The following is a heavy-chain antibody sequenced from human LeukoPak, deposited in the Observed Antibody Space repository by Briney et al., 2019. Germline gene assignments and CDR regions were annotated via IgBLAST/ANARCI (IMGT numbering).Heavy chain of an antibody. D-gene: IGHD3-16*01. CDR1: RFTFSTYS. V-gene: IGHV3-21*01. J-gene: IGHJ1*01. CDR2: ITSSSNHI. CDR3: ASPPLRLGVPPQGYFQH. Sequence: GGSLRLSCAASRFTFSTYSMNLGRQAPGKGLGWVSAITSSSNHIYYADSVEGRFTISRDNAKNSLYLQMNSLRAEDTAVYYCASPPLRLGVPPQGYFQHWGRGPLVRVSS.